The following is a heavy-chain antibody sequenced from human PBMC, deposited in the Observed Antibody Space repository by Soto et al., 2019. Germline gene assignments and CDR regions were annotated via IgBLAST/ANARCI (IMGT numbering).Heavy chain of an antibody. D-gene: IGHD6-6*01. CDR3: AKGVAVGFHFGSSTDRGFDP. J-gene: IGHJ5*02. CDR2: ISGSGGTT. CDR1: GFTFSNYA. Sequence: EVQLLESGGVLVQPGGSLRLSCAASGFTFSNYAMSWVRQAPGKGLEWVSIISGSGGTTYHADSVKDRFTISRDNSKNTLFLQMNSLRAEDTAVYYCAKGVAVGFHFGSSTDRGFDPWGQGTLVTVS. V-gene: IGHV3-23*01.